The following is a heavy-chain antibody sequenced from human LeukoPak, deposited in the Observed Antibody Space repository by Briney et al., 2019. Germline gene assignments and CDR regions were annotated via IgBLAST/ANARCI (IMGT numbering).Heavy chain of an antibody. J-gene: IGHJ1*01. CDR2: ISSSGSTI. CDR3: ARDPHPLVVQGYTGY. Sequence: PGGSLRLSCAASGFTFSDYYMSWIRQAPGKGLEWVSYISSSGSTIYYADSVKGRFTISRDNAKNSLYLQMNSLRAEDTAVYYCARDPHPLVVQGYTGYWGQGTLVTVHS. CDR1: GFTFSDYY. V-gene: IGHV3-11*01. D-gene: IGHD3-10*01.